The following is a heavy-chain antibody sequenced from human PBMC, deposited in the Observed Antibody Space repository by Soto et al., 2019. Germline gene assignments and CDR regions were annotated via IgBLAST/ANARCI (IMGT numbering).Heavy chain of an antibody. CDR1: GFTFSDYY. D-gene: IGHD3-10*01. J-gene: IGHJ5*02. Sequence: GGSLRLSCAASGFTFSDYYMSWIRQAPGKGLEWVSYISSSGSTIYYADSVKGRFTISRDNAKNSLYLQMNSLRAEDTAVCYCARDMVTMVHRENWFDPWGQGTLVTVSS. CDR3: ARDMVTMVHRENWFDP. V-gene: IGHV3-11*01. CDR2: ISSSGSTI.